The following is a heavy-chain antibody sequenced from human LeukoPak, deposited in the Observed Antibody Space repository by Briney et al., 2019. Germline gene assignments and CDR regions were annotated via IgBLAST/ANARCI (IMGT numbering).Heavy chain of an antibody. CDR2: ISGSGGST. CDR1: GFTFSSYA. Sequence: GGSLRLSCAASGFTFSSYAMSWVRQAPGKGLEWVSAISGSGGSTYYADSVKGRLTISIDNSKNKRALQMNGLRAEDTAVYYCAKVGLEPYAAMVTFYFDYWGQGTLVTVS. V-gene: IGHV3-23*01. D-gene: IGHD5-18*01. CDR3: AKVGLEPYAAMVTFYFDY. J-gene: IGHJ4*02.